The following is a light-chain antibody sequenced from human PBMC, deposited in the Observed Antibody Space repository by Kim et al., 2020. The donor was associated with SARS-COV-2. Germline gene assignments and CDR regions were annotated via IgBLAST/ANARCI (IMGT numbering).Light chain of an antibody. V-gene: IGLV1-44*01. J-gene: IGLJ2*01. CDR3: ATWDDSLNGGV. CDR1: SSNIASNA. CDR2: TNS. Sequence: QSVLTQPPSASGTPGQRVIISCSGSSSNIASNAVRWYQQVPGTAPKFLIHTNSPRPSGVPDRFSGSQSGTSASLVISGLQSEDEADYYCATWDDSLNGGVFGGGTQLTVL.